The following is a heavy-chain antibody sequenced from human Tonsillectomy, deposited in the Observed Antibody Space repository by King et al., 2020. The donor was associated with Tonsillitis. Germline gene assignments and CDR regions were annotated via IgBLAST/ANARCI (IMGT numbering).Heavy chain of an antibody. CDR2: INPSDSYT. J-gene: IGHJ6*02. CDR1: GYSFTSYC. V-gene: IGHV5-10-1*03. Sequence: DVQLVESGAEVKKPGESLRISCKGSGYSFTSYCITWVRQMPGKGLEWMGRINPSDSYTNYSPSFQGHVTISADKSISTAYLQWRSLKAADTAMYYCARHPESYYGIGVWGQGTTVTVSS. CDR3: ARHPESYYGIGV.